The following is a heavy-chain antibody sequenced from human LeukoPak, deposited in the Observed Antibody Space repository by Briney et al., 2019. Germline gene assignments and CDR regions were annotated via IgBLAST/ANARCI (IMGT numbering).Heavy chain of an antibody. CDR2: ISASTSSI. CDR3: ARDRAPYYYDSSGYLDAFDI. J-gene: IGHJ3*02. V-gene: IGHV3-48*04. CDR1: GFSFSSRN. D-gene: IGHD3-22*01. Sequence: PGGSLRLSCAASGFSFSSRNMNWVRQAPGKGLEWVSYISASTSSIYYADSVKGRFTISRDNAKNSLYLQMNSLRAEDTAVYYCARDRAPYYYDSSGYLDAFDIWGQGTMVTVSS.